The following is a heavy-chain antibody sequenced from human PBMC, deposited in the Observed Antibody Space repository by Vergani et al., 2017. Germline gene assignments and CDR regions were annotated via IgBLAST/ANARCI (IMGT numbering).Heavy chain of an antibody. V-gene: IGHV4-59*01. J-gene: IGHJ5*02. CDR2: IYYSGST. D-gene: IGHD4-11*01. CDR3: ASDTHSRQRADR. CDR1: GGSISSYY. Sequence: QVQLQESGPGLVKPSETLSLTCTVSGGSISSYYWSWIRQPPGKGLEWIGYIYYSGSTNYNPSLKSRVTISVDTSKNQFSLTLTSVTAADTAVYYCASDTHSRQRADRWGQGILVTVTS.